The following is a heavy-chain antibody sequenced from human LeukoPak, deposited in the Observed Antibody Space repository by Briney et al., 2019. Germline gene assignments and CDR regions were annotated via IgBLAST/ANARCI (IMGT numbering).Heavy chain of an antibody. CDR2: ISSSSSYI. V-gene: IGHV3-21*01. D-gene: IGHD5-12*01. J-gene: IGHJ4*02. Sequence: GGSLRLSCAASGFTFSSYAMSWVRQAPGKGLEWVSSISSSSSYIYYADSAKGRFTISRDNAKNSLYLQMNSLRAEDTAVYYCARDTKYSGYDWRYFDYWGQGTLVTVSS. CDR3: ARDTKYSGYDWRYFDY. CDR1: GFTFSSYA.